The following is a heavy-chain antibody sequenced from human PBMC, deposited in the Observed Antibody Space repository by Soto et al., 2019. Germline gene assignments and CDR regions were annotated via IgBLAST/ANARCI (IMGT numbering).Heavy chain of an antibody. CDR2: IHSDGSST. Sequence: EVQLVESGGGLVRPGGSLRLSCAASGFTFSYYWMHWVRQAPGKGLVWVSRIHSDGSSTTYAGFVRGRIGISRDHAGKQVDLQMKRVRVEAPGVYYCARGDRGAFDLWGQGTVVTVSS. D-gene: IGHD1-26*01. CDR3: ARGDRGAFDL. V-gene: IGHV3-74*01. J-gene: IGHJ3*01. CDR1: GFTFSYYW.